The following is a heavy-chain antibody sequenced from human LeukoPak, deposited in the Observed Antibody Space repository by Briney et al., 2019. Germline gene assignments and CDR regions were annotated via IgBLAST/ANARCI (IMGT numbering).Heavy chain of an antibody. CDR1: GFAFSSYW. Sequence: GGSLRLSCAASGFAFSSYWMTWVRQVPGKGLEWVANIKEDGSRKFYVASVKGRFTISRDNAKNSLYLQMNSLRAEDTAVYYCAREADYPFDYWGQGTLVTVSS. V-gene: IGHV3-7*03. CDR3: AREADYPFDY. J-gene: IGHJ4*02. CDR2: IKEDGSRK. D-gene: IGHD4-17*01.